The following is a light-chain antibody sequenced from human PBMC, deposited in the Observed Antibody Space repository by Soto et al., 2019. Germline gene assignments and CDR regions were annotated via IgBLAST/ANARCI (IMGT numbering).Light chain of an antibody. CDR1: QSSYSK. Sequence: EILLTQSPATLSLSPGEGATLSCRASQSSYSKLAWYQQRRGQTPRLLIYDASSRATGIPARFSGSGFGTEFTLTISSLQSEDFAVYYCQQYDSWPPLTFGGGTKVEIK. CDR3: QQYDSWPPLT. V-gene: IGKV3-15*01. J-gene: IGKJ4*01. CDR2: DAS.